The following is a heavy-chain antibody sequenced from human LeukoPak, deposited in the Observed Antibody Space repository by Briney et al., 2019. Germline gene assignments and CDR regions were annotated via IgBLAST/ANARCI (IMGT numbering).Heavy chain of an antibody. D-gene: IGHD6-19*01. CDR1: GGTFSNDS. CDR2: INTNTGNP. V-gene: IGHV7-4-1*02. CDR3: AREGVSGWSAGWYPPRSFQH. J-gene: IGHJ1*01. Sequence: VASVKVSCKVSGGTFSNDSITWVRQAPGQGLEWMGWINTNTGNPTYAQGFTGRFVFSLDTSVSTAYLQISSLKAEDTAVYYCAREGVSGWSAGWYPPRSFQHWGQGTLVTVSS.